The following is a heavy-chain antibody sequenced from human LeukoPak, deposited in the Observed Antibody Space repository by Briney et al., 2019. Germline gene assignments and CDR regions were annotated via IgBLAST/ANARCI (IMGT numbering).Heavy chain of an antibody. CDR2: ISGSGGST. V-gene: IGHV3-23*01. CDR3: AKVLSPWGYSSSEPYDY. J-gene: IGHJ4*02. D-gene: IGHD6-6*01. Sequence: GGSLRLSCAASGFTFSSYAMSWVRQAPGKGLEWVSAISGSGGSTYYADSVKGRFTISRDNSKDTLYLQMNSLRAEDTAVYYCAKVLSPWGYSSSEPYDYWGQGTLVTVSS. CDR1: GFTFSSYA.